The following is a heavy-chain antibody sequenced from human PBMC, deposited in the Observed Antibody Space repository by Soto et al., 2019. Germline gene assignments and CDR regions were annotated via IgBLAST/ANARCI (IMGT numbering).Heavy chain of an antibody. Sequence: EVQLVESGGGLVQPGGSLRLSCAASGFTFSSYSMNWVRQAPGKGLEWVSYISSSSSTIYCADSVKGRFTISRDNAKNSLYLQMNSLRAEDTAVYYCAREARTSNLGYCSGGSCSGWFDPWGQGTLVTVSS. CDR3: AREARTSNLGYCSGGSCSGWFDP. V-gene: IGHV3-48*01. CDR2: ISSSSSTI. J-gene: IGHJ5*02. CDR1: GFTFSSYS. D-gene: IGHD2-15*01.